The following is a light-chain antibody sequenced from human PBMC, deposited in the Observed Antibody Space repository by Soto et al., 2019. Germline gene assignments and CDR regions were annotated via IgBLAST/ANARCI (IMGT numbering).Light chain of an antibody. CDR3: QSYDSSNVV. Sequence: NFMLTQPHSVSESPGKTVTISCTRSSGSIASNYVQWYQQRPGSAPTTVSYEDNQRPSGVPDRFSGSIDSSSISASLTLSGLKTEDEAHYYCQSYDSSNVVFGGGTKLTVL. J-gene: IGLJ2*01. CDR2: EDN. V-gene: IGLV6-57*04. CDR1: SGSIASNY.